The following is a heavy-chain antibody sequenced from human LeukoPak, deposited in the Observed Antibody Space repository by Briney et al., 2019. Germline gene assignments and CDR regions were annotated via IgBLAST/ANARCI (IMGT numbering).Heavy chain of an antibody. CDR1: GGSISSYY. D-gene: IGHD3-22*01. V-gene: IGHV4-59*01. Sequence: KPSETLSLTCTVSGGSISSYYWSWIRQPPGKGLEWIGYIYYSGSTNYNPSLKSRATISVDTSKNQFSLKLSSVTAADTAVYYCARVPLGYYDSSGVDYWGQGTLVTVSS. J-gene: IGHJ4*02. CDR3: ARVPLGYYDSSGVDY. CDR2: IYYSGST.